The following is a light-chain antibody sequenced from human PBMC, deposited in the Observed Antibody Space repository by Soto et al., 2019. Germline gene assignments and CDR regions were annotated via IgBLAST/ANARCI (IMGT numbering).Light chain of an antibody. J-gene: IGLJ2*01. CDR1: SSDVGAYNY. CDR3: SAYAGNNKLV. Sequence: QSALTQPPSASGSPGQSVTVSCTGTSSDVGAYNYVSWYQHQPGKAPKLMIYEVSKRPSGVPDRFSGSKSGNTASLTVSGLQAEDEADYYCSAYAGNNKLVFGVGTKHTVL. V-gene: IGLV2-8*01. CDR2: EVS.